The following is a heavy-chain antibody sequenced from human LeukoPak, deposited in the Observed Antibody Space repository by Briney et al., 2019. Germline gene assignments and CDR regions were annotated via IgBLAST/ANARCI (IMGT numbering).Heavy chain of an antibody. Sequence: GGSLRLSCAASGFTFSSYAMHWARQAPGKGLEWVAVISYDGSNKYYADSVKGRFTISRDNSKNTLYLQMNSLRAEDTAVYYCARDKDDAFDIWGQGTMVTVSS. V-gene: IGHV3-30-3*01. J-gene: IGHJ3*02. CDR3: ARDKDDAFDI. CDR2: ISYDGSNK. CDR1: GFTFSSYA.